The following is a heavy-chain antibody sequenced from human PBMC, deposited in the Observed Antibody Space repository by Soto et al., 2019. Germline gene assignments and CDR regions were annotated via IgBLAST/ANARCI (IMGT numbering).Heavy chain of an antibody. Sequence: GGSLRLSCAASGFTFSSYGMHWVRQAPGKGLEWVAVISYDGSNKYYADSVKGRFTISRDNSKNTLYLQMNSLRAEDTAVYYCAKDYRQDGDYEPFDYWGQGTLVTVSS. D-gene: IGHD4-17*01. J-gene: IGHJ4*02. CDR1: GFTFSSYG. V-gene: IGHV3-30*18. CDR3: AKDYRQDGDYEPFDY. CDR2: ISYDGSNK.